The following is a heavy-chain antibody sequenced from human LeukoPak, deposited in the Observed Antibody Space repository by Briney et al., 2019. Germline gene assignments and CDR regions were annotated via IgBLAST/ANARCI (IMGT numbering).Heavy chain of an antibody. V-gene: IGHV3-30*04. J-gene: IGHJ4*02. Sequence: PGRSLRLSCAASGFTFSSYAMHWVRQAPGKGLEWVAVISYDGSNKYCADSVKGRFTISRDNSKNTLYLQMNSLRAEDTAVYYCATDYDSSGYDNWGQGTLVTVSS. CDR2: ISYDGSNK. D-gene: IGHD3-22*01. CDR3: ATDYDSSGYDN. CDR1: GFTFSSYA.